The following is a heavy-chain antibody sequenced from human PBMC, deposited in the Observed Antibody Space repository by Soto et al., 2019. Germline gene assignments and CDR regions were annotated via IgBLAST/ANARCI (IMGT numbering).Heavy chain of an antibody. CDR2: ISSSGSTI. V-gene: IGHV3-11*01. CDR1: GFTFSDYY. D-gene: IGHD2-15*01. J-gene: IGHJ3*02. Sequence: GGSLRLSCAASGFTFSDYYMSWIRQAPGKGLEWVSYISSSGSTIYYADSVKGRFTISRDNAKNSLYLQMNSLRAEDTAVYYCAREKVVAAITSAFDIWGQGTMVTVSS. CDR3: AREKVVAAITSAFDI.